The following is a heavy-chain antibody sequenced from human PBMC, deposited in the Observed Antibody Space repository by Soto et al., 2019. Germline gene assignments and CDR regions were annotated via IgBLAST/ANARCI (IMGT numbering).Heavy chain of an antibody. D-gene: IGHD5-12*01. CDR3: ARGVATRKKLDY. V-gene: IGHV3-9*01. Sequence: EVQLVESGGGLVQPGRSLRLSCAASGFTFDDYAMHWVRQAPGKGLEWVSGISWNSGSIGYADSVKGRFTISRDNANNSLYLQMNSLRAEDTALYYCARGVATRKKLDYWGQGTLVTVSS. J-gene: IGHJ4*02. CDR1: GFTFDDYA. CDR2: ISWNSGSI.